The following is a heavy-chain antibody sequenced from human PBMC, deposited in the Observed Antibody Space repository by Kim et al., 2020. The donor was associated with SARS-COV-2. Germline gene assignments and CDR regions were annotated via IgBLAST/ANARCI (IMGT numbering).Heavy chain of an antibody. V-gene: IGHV3-23*01. CDR2: ISNGGGFT. CDR1: GFTFDKYA. D-gene: IGHD4-17*01. J-gene: IGHJ6*02. Sequence: GGSLRLSCAASGFTFDKYAMSWVRQAPGQGLEWVLGISNGGGFTYYADSVKGRFTISRDNSKNTLFVQMNSLRAEDTAIYYCAKGFYAQPRDGLDVWGQGTTVTVSS. CDR3: AKGFYAQPRDGLDV.